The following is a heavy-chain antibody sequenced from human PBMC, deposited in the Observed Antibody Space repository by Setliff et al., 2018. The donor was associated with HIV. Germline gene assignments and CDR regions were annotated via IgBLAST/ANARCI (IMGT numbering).Heavy chain of an antibody. V-gene: IGHV1-2*02. CDR2: INPNNGGT. CDR1: GYTFTGYY. J-gene: IGHJ4*02. CDR3: ARDYYDSSGYIFFPGLPDY. D-gene: IGHD3-22*01. Sequence: GASVKVSCKASGYTFTGYYMHWVRQAPGQGLEWMGWINPNNGGTNYAQKFQGRVTMTRETSISTAYMELSRLRSYDTAVYYCARDYYDSSGYIFFPGLPDYWGQGTLVTVSS.